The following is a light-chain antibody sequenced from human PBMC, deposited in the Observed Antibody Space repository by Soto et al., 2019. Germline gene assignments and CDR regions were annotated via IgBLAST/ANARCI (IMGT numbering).Light chain of an antibody. V-gene: IGLV1-40*01. Sequence: QSVLTQPPSVSGAPGQRVTISCTGSSSNIGAGYDVHWYQQLPGTATKLLIYGNSNRPSGVPDRFSGSKSGTSASLAITGLQAEDEADYYCQSYDSSLSAHVFGTGTKLTVL. CDR3: QSYDSSLSAHV. CDR1: SSNIGAGYD. J-gene: IGLJ1*01. CDR2: GNS.